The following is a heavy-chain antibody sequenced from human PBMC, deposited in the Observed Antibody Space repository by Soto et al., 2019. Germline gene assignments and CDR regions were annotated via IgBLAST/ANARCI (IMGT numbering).Heavy chain of an antibody. D-gene: IGHD1-1*01. J-gene: IGHJ4*02. CDR3: ARERVGTTDD. CDR1: GYTFTSYD. V-gene: IGHV1-8*01. CDR2: MKPNSGNT. Sequence: QVQLVQSGAEVKKPGASVKVSCKASGYTFTSYDINWERQATGQGLEWMGWMKPNSGNTGYAQKCQGRATMPRNTSISTAYMELSSLRSEDTAVYYCARERVGTTDDWGRGTLVTVSS.